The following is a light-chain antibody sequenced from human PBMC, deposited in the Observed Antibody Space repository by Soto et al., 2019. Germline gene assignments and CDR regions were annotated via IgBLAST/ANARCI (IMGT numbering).Light chain of an antibody. V-gene: IGKV3-20*01. CDR2: GSS. Sequence: EVVLTQSPCTLSLSPGERATLSCRASQSVSNNYLAWYQQKPGQSPKLLIFGSSDRATGIPDRFSGSGSGTDFTLTISRLEPEDFAVYFCQQYGSSPPYTFGQGTKLEIK. CDR3: QQYGSSPPYT. J-gene: IGKJ2*01. CDR1: QSVSNNY.